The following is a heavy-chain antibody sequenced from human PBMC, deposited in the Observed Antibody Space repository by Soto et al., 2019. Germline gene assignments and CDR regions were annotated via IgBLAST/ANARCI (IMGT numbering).Heavy chain of an antibody. CDR2: ICGSGGCT. D-gene: IGHD6-19*01. CDR1: GFTFSSYA. J-gene: IGHJ4*03. V-gene: IGHV3-23*01. CDR3: AKSLTYSSGCYDY. Sequence: GGSLRLSCAASGFTFSSYAMSWVRQAPGKGLEWVSTICGSGGCTYYADSVKGRFTISRDNSKNTLYLQMNSLRAEDTAVYYCAKSLTYSSGCYDYWGQGTLVTVSS.